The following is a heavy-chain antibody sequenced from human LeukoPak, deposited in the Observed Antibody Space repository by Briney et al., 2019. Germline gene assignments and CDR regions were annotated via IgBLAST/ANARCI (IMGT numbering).Heavy chain of an antibody. J-gene: IGHJ4*02. Sequence: GGSLRLSCAASGFTFSTYGMHWVRQAPGKGLEWLTDIWYDGSNKYYTGSVKGRFTISRDNSKNSLYLQMSSLRAEDTAVYYCARDSNSYGSGATIDYWGQGTLVTVSS. D-gene: IGHD3-10*01. CDR1: GFTFSTYG. CDR2: IWYDGSNK. CDR3: ARDSNSYGSGATIDY. V-gene: IGHV3-33*01.